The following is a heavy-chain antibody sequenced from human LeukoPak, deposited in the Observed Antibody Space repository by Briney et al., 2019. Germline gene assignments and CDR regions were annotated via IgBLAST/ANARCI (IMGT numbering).Heavy chain of an antibody. D-gene: IGHD6-13*01. CDR1: GFTFSSYA. V-gene: IGHV3-30*04. CDR2: ISYDGSNK. J-gene: IGHJ4*02. Sequence: PGGSLRLSCAASGFTFSSYAMHWVRQAPGKGLEWVAVISYDGSNKYYADSVKGRFTISRDNSKNTLYLQMNSLRAEDTAVYYCARVREQQQLVEGLDYWGQGTLVTVSS. CDR3: ARVREQQQLVEGLDY.